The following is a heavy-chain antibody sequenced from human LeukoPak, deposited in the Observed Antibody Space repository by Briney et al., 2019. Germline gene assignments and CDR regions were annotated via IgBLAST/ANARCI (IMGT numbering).Heavy chain of an antibody. CDR1: GGSISSSSYY. CDR3: AIHLVLWSGPIRLQYNWFDP. V-gene: IGHV4-39*01. Sequence: SETLSLTCTVSGGSISSSSYYWGWIRQPPGKGLEWIGSIYYSGSTYYNPSLKSRVTISVDTSKNQFSLKLSSVTAADTAVYYCAIHLVLWSGPIRLQYNWFDPWGQGTLVTVSS. D-gene: IGHD3-3*01. CDR2: IYYSGST. J-gene: IGHJ5*02.